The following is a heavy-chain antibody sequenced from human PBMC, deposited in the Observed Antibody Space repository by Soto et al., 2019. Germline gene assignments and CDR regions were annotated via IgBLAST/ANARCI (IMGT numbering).Heavy chain of an antibody. J-gene: IGHJ4*02. D-gene: IGHD3-10*01. Sequence: QVQLVEAGGGVVQFGRSLRLSCAVSGFSLSRYGMHWVRQAPGKGLEWVAVIWYDGSKTYYADPVKGRFSISRDISKNTLYLQMDSLRAEDTAVYYCARDTGVVAETLDYWGQGVLVTVSS. CDR1: GFSLSRYG. CDR2: IWYDGSKT. CDR3: ARDTGVVAETLDY. V-gene: IGHV3-33*01.